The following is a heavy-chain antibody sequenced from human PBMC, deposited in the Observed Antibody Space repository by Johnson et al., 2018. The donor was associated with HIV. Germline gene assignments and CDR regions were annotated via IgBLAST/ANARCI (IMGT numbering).Heavy chain of an antibody. D-gene: IGHD3-10*01. J-gene: IGHJ3*01. V-gene: IGHV3-7*01. CDR1: GFTFSSYW. CDR2: IKQDGSEK. CDR3: AKTRMGGILDAFDL. Sequence: VQLVESGGGLVQPGGSLRLSCAASGFTFSSYWMSWVRQAPGKGLEWVANIKQDGSEKYYVDSVKGRFTLSRDNSKNTLDLQMNSLTIEDTAVFYCAKTRMGGILDAFDLWGQGTMVIVS.